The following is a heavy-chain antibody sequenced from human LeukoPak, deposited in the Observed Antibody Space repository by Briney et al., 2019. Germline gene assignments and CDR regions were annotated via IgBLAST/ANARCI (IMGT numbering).Heavy chain of an antibody. Sequence: GASVKVCCKASGYTFTSCAMHWVRQAPGQRLEWMGWINAGNGNTKYSQKFQGRVTITRDTSASTSYMELSSLRSEDTAVYYCARVRAAAGTQAFDYWGQGTLVTVSS. CDR1: GYTFTSCA. J-gene: IGHJ4*02. CDR3: ARVRAAAGTQAFDY. D-gene: IGHD6-13*01. CDR2: INAGNGNT. V-gene: IGHV1-3*01.